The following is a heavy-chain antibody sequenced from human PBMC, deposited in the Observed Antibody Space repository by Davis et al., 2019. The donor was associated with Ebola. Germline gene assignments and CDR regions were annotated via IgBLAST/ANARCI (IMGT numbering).Heavy chain of an antibody. D-gene: IGHD1-1*01. J-gene: IGHJ4*02. Sequence: PAGSLRLSCAASAFTFSNYEMNWIRQAPGKGLEWVSYISESSTTIYYADSVRGRFTISRDNARNSLFLQMPSLRAEDTAVYYCARKRPGTTWFDYWGQGTLVTVSS. CDR2: ISESSTTI. V-gene: IGHV3-48*03. CDR1: AFTFSNYE. CDR3: ARKRPGTTWFDY.